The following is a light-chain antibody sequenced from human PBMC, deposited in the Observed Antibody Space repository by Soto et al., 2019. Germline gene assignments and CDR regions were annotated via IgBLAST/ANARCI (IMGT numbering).Light chain of an antibody. V-gene: IGKV3-20*01. CDR2: GES. J-gene: IGKJ1*01. CDR1: QSVNHN. CDR3: QKYGSSPET. Sequence: MTQSPVTLSASPGERVSLSCMASQSVNHNLARYQQKTGQAPRLIIYGESSRATGIPDRLSGSGSGTDFNLTISRLEPEDFAVYYCQKYGSSPETCGQGTKVDIK.